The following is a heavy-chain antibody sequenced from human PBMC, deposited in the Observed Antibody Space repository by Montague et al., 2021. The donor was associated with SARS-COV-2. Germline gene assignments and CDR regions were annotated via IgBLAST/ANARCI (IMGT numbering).Heavy chain of an antibody. J-gene: IGHJ4*02. CDR2: INHSGGT. Sequence: SETLSLTCAAYGGSFSGHSWTWIRQPPGKGLEWIGEINHSGGTNYNPSXXSRVTISVDASKNQFSLKLSPLTAADTAVYYCARGLTDVTVILVFVGASLYFDSWGQGALVTVSS. CDR1: GGSFSGHS. CDR3: ARGLTDVTVILVFVGASLYFDS. D-gene: IGHD3-22*01. V-gene: IGHV4-34*01.